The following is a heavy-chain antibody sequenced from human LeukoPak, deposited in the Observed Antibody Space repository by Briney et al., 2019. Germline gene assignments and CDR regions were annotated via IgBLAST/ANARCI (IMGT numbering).Heavy chain of an antibody. D-gene: IGHD2-15*01. Sequence: GGSLRLSCAASGFTFSSYGMHWVRQAPGKGLEWVAVIWYDGSNKYYADSAKGRFTISRDNSKNTLYLQMNSLRAEDTAVYYCAKDQDYCSGGSCFGWGAFDIWGQGTMVTVSS. J-gene: IGHJ3*02. CDR3: AKDQDYCSGGSCFGWGAFDI. V-gene: IGHV3-30*02. CDR1: GFTFSSYG. CDR2: IWYDGSNK.